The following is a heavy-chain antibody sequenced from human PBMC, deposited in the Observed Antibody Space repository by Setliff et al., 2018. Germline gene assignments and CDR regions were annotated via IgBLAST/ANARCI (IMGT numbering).Heavy chain of an antibody. CDR1: GGSISSGDYY. V-gene: IGHV4-61*08. J-gene: IGHJ1*01. Sequence: SETLSLTCTVPGGSISSGDYYWSWIRQPPGKGLEWIGYIYYSGNSNYDTNYNPSLKSRVTISVDTSKNQFSLKLSSVTAADTAVYYCARGVDYGDYEGSKYFQHWGQGTLVTVSS. CDR2: IYYSGNSNYDT. D-gene: IGHD4-17*01. CDR3: ARGVDYGDYEGSKYFQH.